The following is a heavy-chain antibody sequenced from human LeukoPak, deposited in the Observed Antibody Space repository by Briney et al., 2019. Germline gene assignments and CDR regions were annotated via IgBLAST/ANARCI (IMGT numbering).Heavy chain of an antibody. V-gene: IGHV4-34*01. J-gene: IGHJ4*02. CDR2: INHSGST. Sequence: LTCAXXXGXXXGYYWSWIRQPPGKGLEWXXEINHSGSTNYNPSLKSRVTISVEKSKKQFSLKLSSVTAADTAVYYCARHYRYSSSPGALRYWGQGTLVTVSS. CDR1: XGXXXGYY. D-gene: IGHD6-13*01. CDR3: ARHYRYSSSPGALRY.